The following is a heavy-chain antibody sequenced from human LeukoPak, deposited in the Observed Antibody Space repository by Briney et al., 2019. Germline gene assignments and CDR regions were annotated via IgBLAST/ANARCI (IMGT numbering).Heavy chain of an antibody. CDR1: GYSFTRYW. CDR3: GRASGAVAGEGKEY. V-gene: IGHV5-51*01. D-gene: IGHD6-19*01. CDR2: IYPGDSDT. Sequence: GESLKISRKGFGYSFTRYWIGLVRQMPGKGLEGMGIIYPGDSDTKYSPPFQGQVTISVDKSISTAYLQKSSLRTSNPALIYLGRASGAVAGEGKEYWGQGTLVTVSS. J-gene: IGHJ4*02.